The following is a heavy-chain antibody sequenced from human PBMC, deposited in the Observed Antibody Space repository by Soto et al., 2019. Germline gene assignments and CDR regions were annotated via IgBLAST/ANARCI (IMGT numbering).Heavy chain of an antibody. CDR3: ARDPADSSGYSFDN. Sequence: QVQLVQSGAEVKKPGASVKVSCKASGYSFTNFYVHWVRQAPGQGLEWMGIINPSTTSTVNAQKFQGRITMTRDTSTCTVYMELSSMRSDDTAVYYCARDPADSSGYSFDNWGQGTLVTVSS. CDR1: GYSFTNFY. CDR2: INPSTTST. J-gene: IGHJ4*02. D-gene: IGHD3-22*01. V-gene: IGHV1-46*01.